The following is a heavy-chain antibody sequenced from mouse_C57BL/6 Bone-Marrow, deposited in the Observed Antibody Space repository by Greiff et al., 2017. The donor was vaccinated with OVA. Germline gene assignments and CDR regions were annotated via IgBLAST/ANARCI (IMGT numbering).Heavy chain of an antibody. Sequence: EVQLVESGGGLVQPGGSLKLSCAASGFTFSDYYMYWVRQTPEKRLEWVAYISNGGGSTYYPDTVKGRFTISRDNAKNTLYLQMSRLKSEDTAMYYCARNLDYSNYVFAYWGQGTLVTVSA. D-gene: IGHD2-5*01. CDR1: GFTFSDYY. V-gene: IGHV5-12*01. CDR3: ARNLDYSNYVFAY. J-gene: IGHJ3*01. CDR2: ISNGGGST.